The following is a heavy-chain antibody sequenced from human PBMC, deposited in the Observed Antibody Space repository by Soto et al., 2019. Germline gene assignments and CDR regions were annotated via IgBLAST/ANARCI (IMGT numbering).Heavy chain of an antibody. Sequence: ASVKVSCKASGYTFTSYDINWVRQATGQGLEGMGWMNPNSGNTGYAQKFQGRVTMTRNTSISTAYMELSSLRSEDTAVYYCARVRTGFIVVVTAIPYYYGMDVRGQGTTVTVSS. CDR2: MNPNSGNT. D-gene: IGHD2-21*02. V-gene: IGHV1-8*01. J-gene: IGHJ6*02. CDR3: ARVRTGFIVVVTAIPYYYGMDV. CDR1: GYTFTSYD.